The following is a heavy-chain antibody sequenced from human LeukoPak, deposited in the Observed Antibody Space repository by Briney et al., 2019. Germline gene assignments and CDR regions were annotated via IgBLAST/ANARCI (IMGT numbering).Heavy chain of an antibody. D-gene: IGHD3-22*01. V-gene: IGHV1-69*02. J-gene: IGHJ4*02. CDR3: ARTLRYRDYYDSSGYQGGLL. Sequence: SVKVSCKASGGTFSSCTISWVRQATGQGLEWMGRIIPILGIANYAQKFQGRVTITADKSTSTAYMELSSLRSEDTAVYYCARTLRYRDYYDSSGYQGGLLWGQGTLVTVSS. CDR1: GGTFSSCT. CDR2: IIPILGIA.